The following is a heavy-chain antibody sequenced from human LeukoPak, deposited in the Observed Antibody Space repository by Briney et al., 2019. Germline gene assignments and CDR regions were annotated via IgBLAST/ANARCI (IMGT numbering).Heavy chain of an antibody. CDR3: ASYSSSVGDYYYYVDV. CDR2: INSDGSST. J-gene: IGHJ6*03. V-gene: IGHV3-74*01. D-gene: IGHD6-6*01. Sequence: GGSLRLSCAASGFTFSSYWMHWVRQAPGKGLVSVTRINSDGSSTSYADSVKGRFTISRDNAKNTLYLQMNSLRAEDTAVYYCASYSSSVGDYYYYVDVWGKRTKVTVSS. CDR1: GFTFSSYW.